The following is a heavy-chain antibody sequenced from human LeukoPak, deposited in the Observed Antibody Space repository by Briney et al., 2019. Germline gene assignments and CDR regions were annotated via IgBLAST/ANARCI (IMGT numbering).Heavy chain of an antibody. J-gene: IGHJ4*02. CDR3: AKMGDIAAAGPDFDY. CDR1: GFTFSTYA. Sequence: GGSLRLSCAASGFTFSTYAMSWVRQAPGKEWVSTISGSGDITYYADSVKGRFTISRDNSKNTVYLQMNSLRAEDTAVYYCAKMGDIAAAGPDFDYWGQGTLVTVSS. V-gene: IGHV3-23*01. CDR2: ISGSGDIT. D-gene: IGHD6-13*01.